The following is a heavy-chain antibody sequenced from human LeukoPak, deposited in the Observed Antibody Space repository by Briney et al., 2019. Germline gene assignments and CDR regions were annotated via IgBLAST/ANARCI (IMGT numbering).Heavy chain of an antibody. CDR2: IYYSGST. Sequence: SETLSLTCTVSGGSISSSTYYWGWIRQPPGKGLEWIGSIYYSGSTYSNPSLKSRVAISVDTSKNQFSLKLSSVTAADTAVYYCARVLRYFTVIVAPGAFDIWGQGTMVTVSS. D-gene: IGHD3-22*01. CDR1: GGSISSSTYY. CDR3: ARVLRYFTVIVAPGAFDI. J-gene: IGHJ3*02. V-gene: IGHV4-39*07.